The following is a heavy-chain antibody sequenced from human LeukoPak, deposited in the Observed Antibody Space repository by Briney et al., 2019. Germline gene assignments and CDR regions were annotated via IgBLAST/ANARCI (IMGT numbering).Heavy chain of an antibody. V-gene: IGHV1-69*01. CDR1: GGTFSSYA. J-gene: IGHJ6*03. CDR2: IIPIFGTA. Sequence: SVEVSCKASGGTFSSYAISWVRQAPGQGLEWMGGIIPIFGTANYAQKFQGRVTITADESTSTAYMELSSLRSEDTAVYYCARDGRSWSGYFHQPYYYYYMDVWGKGTTVTVSS. D-gene: IGHD3-3*01. CDR3: ARDGRSWSGYFHQPYYYYYMDV.